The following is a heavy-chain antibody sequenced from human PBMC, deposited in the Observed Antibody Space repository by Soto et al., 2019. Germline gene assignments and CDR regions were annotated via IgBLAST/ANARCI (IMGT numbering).Heavy chain of an antibody. Sequence: QAQLVQSGAEVKKPGASVKVSCKASGYTFTGYDINWVRQATGQGLEWMGWVNPNSGNTGYAQNFQGRVTMTRDNSITTAYMELTSLRDDDSAVYYCAGEKVGTTGIDFWGQGTLVTVSS. V-gene: IGHV1-8*01. J-gene: IGHJ4*02. D-gene: IGHD1-26*01. CDR3: AGEKVGTTGIDF. CDR1: GYTFTGYD. CDR2: VNPNSGNT.